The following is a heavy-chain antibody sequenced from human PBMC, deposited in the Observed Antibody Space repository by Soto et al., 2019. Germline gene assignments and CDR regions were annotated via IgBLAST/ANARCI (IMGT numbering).Heavy chain of an antibody. Sequence: SETLSLTCTVSGGSISSGGYYWSWIRQHPGKGLEWIGYIYYSGSTYYNPSLKSRVTISVDTSKNQFSLKLSSVTAADTAVYYCARRSRFTFGGVIVNWFDPWGQGTLVTVSS. V-gene: IGHV4-31*03. D-gene: IGHD3-16*02. CDR2: IYYSGST. CDR1: GGSISSGGYY. CDR3: ARRSRFTFGGVIVNWFDP. J-gene: IGHJ5*02.